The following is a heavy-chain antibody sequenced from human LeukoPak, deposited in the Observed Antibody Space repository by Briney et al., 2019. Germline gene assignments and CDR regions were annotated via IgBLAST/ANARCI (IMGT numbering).Heavy chain of an antibody. CDR1: GFTFSTYN. J-gene: IGHJ4*02. Sequence: GSLRLSCAASGFTFSTYNMNWVRQAPGKGLEWVSAVGGTDGRTYYAAFVKGRFTIYRDNSKNTLYQQMNSLRAEDTAVYYCAKDGSYYFDYWGQGTLVTVSS. CDR2: VGGTDGRT. V-gene: IGHV3-23*01. CDR3: AKDGSYYFDY.